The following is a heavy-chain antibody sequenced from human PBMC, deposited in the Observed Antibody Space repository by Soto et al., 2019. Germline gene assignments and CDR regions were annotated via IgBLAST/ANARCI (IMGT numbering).Heavy chain of an antibody. J-gene: IGHJ6*02. CDR3: ARGGRGYSSSWPYYYYYGMDV. Sequence: EASVKVFCKASGYTFTSYDINWVRQATGQGLEWMGWMNPNSGNTGYAQKFQGRVTMTRNTSISTAYMELSSLRSEDTAVYYCARGGRGYSSSWPYYYYYGMDVWGQGTTVTVSS. D-gene: IGHD6-13*01. CDR2: MNPNSGNT. V-gene: IGHV1-8*01. CDR1: GYTFTSYD.